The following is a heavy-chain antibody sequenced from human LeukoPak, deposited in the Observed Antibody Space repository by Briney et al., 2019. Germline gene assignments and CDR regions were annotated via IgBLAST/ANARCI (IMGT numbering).Heavy chain of an antibody. V-gene: IGHV3-23*01. D-gene: IGHD1-26*01. CDR3: AKSTRRGGSYNWFDP. CDR1: GFTFSSYG. CDR2: ISGSGGST. Sequence: GGSLRLSCAASGFTFSSYGMSWVRQAPGKGLEWVSAISGSGGSTYYADSVKGRFTISRDNSKNTLYLQMNSLRAEDTAVYYCAKSTRRGGSYNWFDPWGQGTLVTVSS. J-gene: IGHJ5*02.